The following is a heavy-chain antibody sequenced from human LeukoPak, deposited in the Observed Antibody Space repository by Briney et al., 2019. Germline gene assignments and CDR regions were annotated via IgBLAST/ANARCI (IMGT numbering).Heavy chain of an antibody. CDR2: IYSGGST. CDR3: ARVGLGIAVAGTVY. V-gene: IGHV3-66*01. D-gene: IGHD6-19*01. CDR1: GLTASSNY. J-gene: IGHJ4*02. Sequence: GGSLRLSCAAPGLTASSNYMSWFRQAQGKGLEGASVIYSGGSTYYADSVKGRFTISRDNSKNTLYLQMNSLRAEDTAVYYCARVGLGIAVAGTVYWGQGTLVTVSS.